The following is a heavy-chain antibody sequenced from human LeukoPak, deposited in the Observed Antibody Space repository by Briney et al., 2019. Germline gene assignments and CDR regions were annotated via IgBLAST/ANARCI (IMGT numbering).Heavy chain of an antibody. J-gene: IGHJ1*01. CDR2: ISYDGRTT. Sequence: QPGRSLRLSCAASGFTFSNYGMQWVRQAPGKGLEWLAVISYDGRTTIYADSVKGRFTISRDNSKNTVDLQMSSLRAEDTAVYYCAKEFTSYTSGWFFQHWGQGTLVTVSS. D-gene: IGHD6-13*01. V-gene: IGHV3-30*18. CDR3: AKEFTSYTSGWFFQH. CDR1: GFTFSNYG.